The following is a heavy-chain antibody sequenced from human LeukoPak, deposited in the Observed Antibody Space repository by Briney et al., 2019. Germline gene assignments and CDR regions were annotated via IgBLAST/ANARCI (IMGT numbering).Heavy chain of an antibody. CDR3: ARVGPPSSPSFDY. V-gene: IGHV4-59*01. Sequence: SETLFLTCTVSGGSISSYYWSWIRQPPGKGLEWIGYIYYSGSTNYNPSLKSRVTISVDTSKNQFSLKLSSVTAADTAVYYCARVGPPSSPSFDYRGQGTLVTVSS. CDR1: GGSISSYY. CDR2: IYYSGST. J-gene: IGHJ4*02.